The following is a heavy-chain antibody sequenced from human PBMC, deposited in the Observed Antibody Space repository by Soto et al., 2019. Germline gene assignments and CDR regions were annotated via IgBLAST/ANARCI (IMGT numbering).Heavy chain of an antibody. CDR3: ARGPSSLTRFDY. V-gene: IGHV3-30-3*01. J-gene: IGHJ4*02. Sequence: GGSLRLSCAASGFTLSSYAMYWVRQVPGKGLEWVGVISHDGNNRYYRDSVKGRFTISRDSSENTLFLQMNSLRAEDTAVYYCARGPSSLTRFDYWGQGTLVTVSS. CDR1: GFTLSSYA. D-gene: IGHD2-2*01. CDR2: ISHDGNNR.